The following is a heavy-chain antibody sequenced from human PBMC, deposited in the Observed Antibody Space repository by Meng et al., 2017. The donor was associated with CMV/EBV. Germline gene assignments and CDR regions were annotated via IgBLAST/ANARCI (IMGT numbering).Heavy chain of an antibody. J-gene: IGHJ6*02. CDR1: GFTVSSNY. Sequence: GVLKISCAASGFTVSSNYMSWVRQAPGKGLEWVSVIYSGGSTYYADSVKGRFTISRDNSKNTLYLQMNSLRAEDTAVYYCARDRTSGWNYGMDVWGQGTTVTVSS. CDR3: ARDRTSGWNYGMDV. CDR2: IYSGGST. D-gene: IGHD6-19*01. V-gene: IGHV3-53*05.